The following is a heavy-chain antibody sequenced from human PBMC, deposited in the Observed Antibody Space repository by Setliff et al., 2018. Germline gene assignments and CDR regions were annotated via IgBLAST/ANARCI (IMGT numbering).Heavy chain of an antibody. CDR1: GDIFSNSH. J-gene: IGHJ4*02. V-gene: IGHV1-2*02. CDR2: IDPKSGRT. Sequence: GASVKVSCKASGDIFSNSHINWMRQAPGQGLEWVGWIDPKSGRTKYAVKFQGRVTMTRDTSSSTIYMEVNSLTSDDTAVYFCAKQGDLAFDYWGQGTQVTVSS. D-gene: IGHD3-16*01. CDR3: AKQGDLAFDY.